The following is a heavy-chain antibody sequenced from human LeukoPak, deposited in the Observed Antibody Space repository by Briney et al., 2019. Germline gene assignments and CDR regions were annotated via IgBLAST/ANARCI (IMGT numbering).Heavy chain of an antibody. D-gene: IGHD4-17*01. CDR3: ARVGATYGDPLEFDY. V-gene: IGHV1-18*01. J-gene: IGHJ4*02. Sequence: ASVKVSCKASGYNFMNYGISWVRQATGQGLEWMGWISGYTGNADYAPKLQGRITMTTDTSTTTAYMELRSLTSDDTAMYYCARVGATYGDPLEFDYWGQGTLVTVSS. CDR1: GYNFMNYG. CDR2: ISGYTGNA.